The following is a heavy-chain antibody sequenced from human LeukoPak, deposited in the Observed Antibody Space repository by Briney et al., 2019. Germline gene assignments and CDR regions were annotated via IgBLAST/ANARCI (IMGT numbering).Heavy chain of an antibody. Sequence: PSETLSLTCAVYGGSFSGYYWSWIRQPPGKGLEWIGEINHSGSTNYNPSLKSRATISVDTSKNQFSLKLSSVTAADTAVYYCARDYYDSRSKAYFDYWGQGTLVTVSS. J-gene: IGHJ4*02. CDR1: GGSFSGYY. V-gene: IGHV4-34*01. CDR2: INHSGST. D-gene: IGHD3-22*01. CDR3: ARDYYDSRSKAYFDY.